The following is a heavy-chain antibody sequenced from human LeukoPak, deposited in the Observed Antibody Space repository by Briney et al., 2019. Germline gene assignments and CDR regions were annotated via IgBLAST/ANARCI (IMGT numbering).Heavy chain of an antibody. D-gene: IGHD3-3*01. CDR2: IYYSGST. CDR3: ASTIFGVVIMSFYFDY. J-gene: IGHJ4*02. CDR1: GGSISSSSYY. Sequence: KPSENLSLTCTVSGGSISSSSYYWGWIRQPPGKGLEWIGSIYYSGSTYYNPSLKSRVTISVDTSKNQFSLKLSSVTAADTAVYYCASTIFGVVIMSFYFDYWGQGTLVTVSS. V-gene: IGHV4-39*01.